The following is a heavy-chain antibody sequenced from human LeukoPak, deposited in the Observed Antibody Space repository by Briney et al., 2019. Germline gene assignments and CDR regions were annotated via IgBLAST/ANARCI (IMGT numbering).Heavy chain of an antibody. CDR1: GYTFTNYG. CDR3: ARGGETTFKDY. V-gene: IGHV1-3*01. CDR2: INAGNHNT. D-gene: IGHD3-16*01. J-gene: IGHJ4*02. Sequence: ASVKVCCKASGYTFTNYGVHWVRQAPGQRLEWMGWINAGNHNTKYSQKFQGRVTITRDTSASTAYMELSSLRSEDTAVYYCARGGETTFKDYWGQGTLVTASS.